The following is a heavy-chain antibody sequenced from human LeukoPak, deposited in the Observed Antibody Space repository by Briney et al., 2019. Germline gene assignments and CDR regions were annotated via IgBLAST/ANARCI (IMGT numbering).Heavy chain of an antibody. J-gene: IGHJ4*02. D-gene: IGHD1-26*01. CDR2: ISAYNGNT. CDR3: ARVRYGGSYWVYYFDY. Sequence: ASVKVSCKASGYTFTSYGIRWVRQAPGQGLEWMGWISAYNGNTNYAQKLQGRVTMTTDTSTSTAYMELRSLRSDDTAVYYCARVRYGGSYWVYYFDYWGQGTLVTVSS. V-gene: IGHV1-18*01. CDR1: GYTFTSYG.